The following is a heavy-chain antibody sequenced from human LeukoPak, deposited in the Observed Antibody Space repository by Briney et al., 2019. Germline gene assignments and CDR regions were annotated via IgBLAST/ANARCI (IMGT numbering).Heavy chain of an antibody. D-gene: IGHD3-10*01. CDR2: IWHSGST. V-gene: IGHV4-59*01. CDR3: ARRVSLGSSYYFDY. Sequence: PSETLSLTCIVSGGSISTYYWTWIWQPPGKGLEWIGFIWHSGSTNYNPSLESRVTISVDTSRNQFSLKLNSVTAADAAVYYRARRVSLGSSYYFDYWGQGTLVTVSS. J-gene: IGHJ4*02. CDR1: GGSISTYY.